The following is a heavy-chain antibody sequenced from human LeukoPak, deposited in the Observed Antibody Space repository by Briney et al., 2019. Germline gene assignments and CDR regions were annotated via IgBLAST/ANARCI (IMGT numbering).Heavy chain of an antibody. D-gene: IGHD7-27*01. V-gene: IGHV3-74*01. J-gene: IGHJ4*02. CDR3: GREQKTADSRYFDY. Sequence: SGGSLRLSCAASGFTFSSYWMHWVRQVPGKGLVWVSRISSDGNITTYADSVKGRFTISRDNTKNTLYLQMNSLRAEDTAVYYCGREQKTADSRYFDYWGQGTLVTVSS. CDR2: ISSDGNIT. CDR1: GFTFSSYW.